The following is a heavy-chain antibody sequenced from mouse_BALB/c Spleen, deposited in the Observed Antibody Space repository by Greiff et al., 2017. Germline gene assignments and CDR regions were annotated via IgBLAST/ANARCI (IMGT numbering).Heavy chain of an antibody. V-gene: IGHV2-9*02. Sequence: VKLMESGPGLVAPSQSLSITCTVSGFSLTSYGVHWVRQPPGKGLEWLGVIWAGGSTNYNSALMSRLSISKDNSKSQVFLKMNSLQTDDTAMYYCARDGDPHSDGYYDYWGQGTTLTVSS. CDR1: GFSLTSYG. CDR3: ARDGDPHSDGYYDY. D-gene: IGHD2-3*01. J-gene: IGHJ2*01. CDR2: IWAGGST.